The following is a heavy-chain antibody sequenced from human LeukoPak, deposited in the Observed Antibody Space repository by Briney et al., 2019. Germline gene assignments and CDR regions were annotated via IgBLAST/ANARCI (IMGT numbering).Heavy chain of an antibody. D-gene: IGHD6-13*01. CDR3: AKRAAAEIDY. Sequence: GGSLRLSCAASGFTFSSYGMHWVRQAPGKGLEWVAFIRYDGSNKYHADSVKGRFTISRDNSKNTLYLQMNSLRAEDTAVYYCAKRAAAEIDYWGQGTLVTVSS. CDR1: GFTFSSYG. J-gene: IGHJ4*02. CDR2: IRYDGSNK. V-gene: IGHV3-30*02.